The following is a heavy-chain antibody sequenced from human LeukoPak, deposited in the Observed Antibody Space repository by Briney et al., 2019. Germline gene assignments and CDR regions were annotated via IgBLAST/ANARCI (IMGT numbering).Heavy chain of an antibody. CDR2: IYYSGNT. J-gene: IGHJ4*02. V-gene: IGHV4-31*03. CDR1: GGSISSGGNY. Sequence: PSQTLSLTCTVSGGSISSGGNYWSWIRQHPGRGLECIGYIYYSGNTYYNPSLKSRVTISVDTSKTQFSLRLSSVTAADTAVYYCARHISYYYDSSGYGSHFDYWGQGTLVTVSS. CDR3: ARHISYYYDSSGYGSHFDY. D-gene: IGHD3-22*01.